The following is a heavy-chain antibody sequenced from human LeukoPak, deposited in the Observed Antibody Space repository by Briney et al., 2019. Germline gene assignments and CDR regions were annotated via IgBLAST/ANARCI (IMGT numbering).Heavy chain of an antibody. Sequence: GGSLRLSCAASGFTFGTHAMTWVRQAPGKGLEWVSGMSGRGDTSNYADFVKGRSTISRDNSKNTLFLQMNSLRAEDTALYYCAKGSSGYFVDLWGQGTLVTVSS. CDR2: MSGRGDTS. CDR1: GFTFGTHA. V-gene: IGHV3-23*01. J-gene: IGHJ5*02. CDR3: AKGSSGYFVDL. D-gene: IGHD3-22*01.